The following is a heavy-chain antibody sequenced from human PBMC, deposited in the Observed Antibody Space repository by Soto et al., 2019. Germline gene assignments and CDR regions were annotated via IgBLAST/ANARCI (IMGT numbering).Heavy chain of an antibody. J-gene: IGHJ4*02. Sequence: PVGSLSISCAASGFTFSDYYMSWIRQAPGKGLEWVSYISSSSSYTSYADSVKGRFTISRDNAKNSLYLQMNSLRAEDTAVYYCARGPPYYYDSSGYYYYFDYWGQGTLVTVSS. CDR1: GFTFSDYY. CDR3: ARGPPYYYDSSGYYYYFDY. D-gene: IGHD3-22*01. V-gene: IGHV3-11*06. CDR2: ISSSSSYT.